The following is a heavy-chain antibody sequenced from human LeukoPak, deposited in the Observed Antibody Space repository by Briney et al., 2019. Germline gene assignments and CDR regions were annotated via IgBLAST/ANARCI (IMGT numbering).Heavy chain of an antibody. Sequence: SETLSLTCTVSGASISGYYWTWIRQPPGKGLEWIGEIYYSGSTNYSPSLKSRVTMSVDKSKTQFSLNLSSVTAADTAVYYCARGAAAGSWVYGMDVWGRGTTVTVSS. D-gene: IGHD6-13*01. J-gene: IGHJ6*02. V-gene: IGHV4-59*12. CDR2: IYYSGST. CDR3: ARGAAAGSWVYGMDV. CDR1: GASISGYY.